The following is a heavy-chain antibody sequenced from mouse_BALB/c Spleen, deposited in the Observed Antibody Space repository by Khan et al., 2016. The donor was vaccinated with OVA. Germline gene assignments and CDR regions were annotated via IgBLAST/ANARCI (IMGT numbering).Heavy chain of an antibody. J-gene: IGHJ2*01. Sequence: QVQLQQSGAELAKPGASVKMSCKASGYTFANYWMHWVKQRPGQGLDWIGYLNPITGYTDYNQKFKDKATLTADKSSSTAYMQLSSLTSEDSAVYYCTRLGYSYGTTFVYWGQGTTLTVSS. V-gene: IGHV1-7*01. CDR3: TRLGYSYGTTFVY. D-gene: IGHD1-1*01. CDR2: LNPITGYT. CDR1: GYTFANYW.